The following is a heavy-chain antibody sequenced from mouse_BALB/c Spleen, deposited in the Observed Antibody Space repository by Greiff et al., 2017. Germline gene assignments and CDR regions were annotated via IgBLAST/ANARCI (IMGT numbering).Heavy chain of an antibody. CDR1: GFSFSVFY. CDR2: SRNKANDYTT. CDR3: TRDANYMRAMDY. Sequence: EVKLMESGGGLVQPGGSLSLSCATSGFSFSVFYMGWVRQPPGKRLEWIAASRNKANDYTTEYCASVKGRFIVSRDTSQSVLYLQMNAQRTEDTSNYYCTRDANYMRAMDYWGQGTSVTVSS. J-gene: IGHJ4*01. D-gene: IGHD1-3*01. V-gene: IGHV7-1*02.